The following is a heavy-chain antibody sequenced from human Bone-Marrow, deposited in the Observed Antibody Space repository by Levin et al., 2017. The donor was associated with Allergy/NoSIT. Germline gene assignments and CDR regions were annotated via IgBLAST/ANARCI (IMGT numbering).Heavy chain of an antibody. Sequence: SETLSLTCAVYGGSFSGYYWSWIRQPPGKGLEWIGEINHSGSTNYNPSLKSRVTISVDTSKNQFSLKLSSVTAADTAVYYCAREREDTAMGGNYGMDGWGQGTTVTVSS. CDR3: AREREDTAMGGNYGMDG. D-gene: IGHD5-18*01. CDR2: INHSGST. V-gene: IGHV4-34*01. CDR1: GGSFSGYY. J-gene: IGHJ6*02.